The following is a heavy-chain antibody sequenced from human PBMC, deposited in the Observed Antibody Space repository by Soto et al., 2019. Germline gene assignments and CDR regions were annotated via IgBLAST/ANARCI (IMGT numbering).Heavy chain of an antibody. CDR1: GYTFTDHG. D-gene: IGHD3-16*01. CDR3: AKDRPRLTQNFLDVY. J-gene: IGHJ4*02. CDR2: ISAYNDQT. Sequence: QIHLVQSGAEVKKPGASVKVSCKASGYTFTDHGISWVRQAPGQGFEWMGGISAYNDQTVYAQKFQGRVIMTTDKYTNTDYMELRRLTSDDTAVYYGAKDRPRLTQNFLDVYWGQGPLVTVSS. V-gene: IGHV1-18*01.